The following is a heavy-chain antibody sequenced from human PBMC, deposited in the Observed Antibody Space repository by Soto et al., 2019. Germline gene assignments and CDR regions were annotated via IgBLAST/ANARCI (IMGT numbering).Heavy chain of an antibody. Sequence: QVQLVQSGAEVKKPGSSVKVSCKASGGTFRSYAISWVRQAPGQELEWMGGIIPISGTANYAQKFQGRVTITADESTSTAYMELSSLSSEDTAVYYCARSQGSSTSLEIYYYYYYGMDVWGQGTTVTVSS. J-gene: IGHJ6*02. D-gene: IGHD2-2*01. CDR1: GGTFRSYA. CDR3: ARSQGSSTSLEIYYYYYYGMDV. CDR2: IIPISGTA. V-gene: IGHV1-69*01.